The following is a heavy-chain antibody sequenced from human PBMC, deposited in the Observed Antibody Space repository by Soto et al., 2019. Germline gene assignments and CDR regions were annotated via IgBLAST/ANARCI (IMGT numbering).Heavy chain of an antibody. CDR2: ISRSGNST. CDR1: GLSFSSYA. D-gene: IGHD5-18*01. V-gene: IGHV3-23*01. Sequence: EVQVLESGGGLAQPGRSLRLSCAVSGLSFSSYAMTWVRQSPGKGLEWVSSISRSGNSTYSADSVRGRFTISGDNSKNTLYLQRNSLRAEDTAVYYCAKEAIILNGLPTSSYFDFWGQGTLVTVSS. J-gene: IGHJ4*02. CDR3: AKEAIILNGLPTSSYFDF.